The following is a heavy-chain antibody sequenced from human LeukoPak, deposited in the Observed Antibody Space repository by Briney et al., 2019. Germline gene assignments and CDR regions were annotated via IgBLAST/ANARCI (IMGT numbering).Heavy chain of an antibody. CDR2: ISSSGSTI. V-gene: IGHV3-48*03. J-gene: IGHJ6*02. D-gene: IGHD2-2*01. Sequence: GGSLRLSCAASGFTFSSYEMDWVRQAPGKGLEWVSYISSSGSTIYYADSVKGRFTISRDNAKNSLYLQMNSLRAEDTAVYYCARDRCSSTSCYSGYYYGMDVWGQGTTVTVSS. CDR3: ARDRCSSTSCYSGYYYGMDV. CDR1: GFTFSSYE.